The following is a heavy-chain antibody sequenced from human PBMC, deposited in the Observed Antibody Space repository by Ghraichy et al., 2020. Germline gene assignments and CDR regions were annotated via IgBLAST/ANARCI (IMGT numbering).Heavy chain of an antibody. J-gene: IGHJ6*02. CDR2: ISYDGSEK. D-gene: IGHD1-26*01. CDR1: EFTFNTFG. V-gene: IGHV3-30*18. Sequence: GGSLRLSCAASEFTFNTFGMHWVRQAPGKGLEWVAVISYDGSEKYYADSVKGRFAISRDNSKYTLYLQMNSLRAEDTAVYYCAKEGGTYFDAYYYGLNVWGQGTTGTVSS. CDR3: AKEGGTYFDAYYYGLNV.